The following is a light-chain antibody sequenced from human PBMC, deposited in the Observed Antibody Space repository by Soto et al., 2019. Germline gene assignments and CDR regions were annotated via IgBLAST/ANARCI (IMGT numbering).Light chain of an antibody. Sequence: QSALTQPASVSGSPGQSITISCTGTSSDVGAFNYVSWYQQRPGKAPKLMIYEVSDRPSGVSNRFSGSKSGNTASLTTSGLQAEDEADHYCSSYTSSTTAYVFGTGTKVTVL. CDR2: EVS. V-gene: IGLV2-14*01. J-gene: IGLJ1*01. CDR3: SSYTSSTTAYV. CDR1: SSDVGAFNY.